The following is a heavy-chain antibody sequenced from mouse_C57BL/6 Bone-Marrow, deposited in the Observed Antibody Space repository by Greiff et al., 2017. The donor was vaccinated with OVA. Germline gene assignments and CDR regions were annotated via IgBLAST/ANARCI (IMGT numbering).Heavy chain of an antibody. V-gene: IGHV1-64*01. D-gene: IGHD2-2*01. Sequence: VQLKQSGAELVKPGASVKLSCAASGYTFTSYCMPWVKPSPGQGLEWIGIIHSSRGCTYYNEKFKRKATRTVGKTTSRAYMQLSGLTSEDSAVYYGGRGYYGYDGACWGEGTLITVSA. CDR2: IHSSRGCT. CDR3: GRGYYGYDGAC. J-gene: IGHJ3*01. CDR1: GYTFTSYC.